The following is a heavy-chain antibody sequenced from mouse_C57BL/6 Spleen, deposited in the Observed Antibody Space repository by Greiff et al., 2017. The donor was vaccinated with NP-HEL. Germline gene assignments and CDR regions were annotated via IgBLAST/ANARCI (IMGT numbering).Heavy chain of an antibody. V-gene: IGHV1-20*01. J-gene: IGHJ3*01. Sequence: EVQLQQSGPELVKPGASVKISCKASGYSFTGYFMNWVMQSHGKSLEWIGRINPYNGDTFYNQKFKGKATLTVDKSSSTAHMELRNLTSEDSSVYYCASYYAVAYWGQGTLVTVSA. D-gene: IGHD2-1*01. CDR3: ASYYAVAY. CDR2: INPYNGDT. CDR1: GYSFTGYF.